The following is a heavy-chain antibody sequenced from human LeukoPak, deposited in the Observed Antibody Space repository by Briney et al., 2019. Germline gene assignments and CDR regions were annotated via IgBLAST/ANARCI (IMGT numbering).Heavy chain of an antibody. D-gene: IGHD2-15*01. CDR1: GFTFSSYE. CDR3: KSGYCSGGSCPNWFDP. Sequence: PGGSLRLSCAASGFTFSSYEMNWVRQAPGKGLEWVSYISSSGSTIYYADSVKGRFTISRDNAKNSLYLQMNSLRAEDTAVYYCKSGYCSGGSCPNWFDPWGQGTPVTVS. CDR2: ISSSGSTI. J-gene: IGHJ5*02. V-gene: IGHV3-48*03.